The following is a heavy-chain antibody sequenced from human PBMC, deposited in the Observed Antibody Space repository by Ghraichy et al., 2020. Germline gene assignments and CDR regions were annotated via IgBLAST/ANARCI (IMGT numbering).Heavy chain of an antibody. CDR3: ARRAVLRFLEWRLDPMDV. Sequence: SETLSLTCAVYGGSFSGYYWSWIRQPPGKGLEWIGEINHSGSTNYNPSLKSRVTISVDTSKNQFSLKLSSVTAADTAVYYCARRAVLRFLEWRLDPMDVWGQGTTVTVSS. CDR2: INHSGST. D-gene: IGHD3-3*01. J-gene: IGHJ6*02. CDR1: GGSFSGYY. V-gene: IGHV4-34*01.